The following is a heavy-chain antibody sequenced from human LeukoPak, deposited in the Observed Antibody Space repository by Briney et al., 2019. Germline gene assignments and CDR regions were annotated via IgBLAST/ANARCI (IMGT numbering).Heavy chain of an antibody. V-gene: IGHV4-61*02. D-gene: IGHD6-13*01. CDR2: IYTSGST. CDR3: ARRRADYGYSSSWYVEYYFDY. Sequence: SETLSLTCTVSGGSISSSSYYWGWIRQPAGKGLEWIGRIYTSGSTNYNPSLKSRVTISVDTSKNQFSLKLSSVTAADTAVYYCARRRADYGYSSSWYVEYYFDYWGQGTLVTVSS. J-gene: IGHJ4*02. CDR1: GGSISSSSYY.